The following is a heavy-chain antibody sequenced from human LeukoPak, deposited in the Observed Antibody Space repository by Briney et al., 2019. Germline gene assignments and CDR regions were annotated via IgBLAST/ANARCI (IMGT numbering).Heavy chain of an antibody. CDR1: GGSISSYY. Sequence: SETLPLTCTVSGGSISSYYWIWIRQPPGKGLEWIGYIYYSGSTNYNPSLQSRVTISVDTSKNQFSLKLSSVTAADTAVYYCARHLPLDYYGSGSYYFDYWGQGTLVTVSS. CDR2: IYYSGST. V-gene: IGHV4-59*08. CDR3: ARHLPLDYYGSGSYYFDY. D-gene: IGHD3-10*01. J-gene: IGHJ4*02.